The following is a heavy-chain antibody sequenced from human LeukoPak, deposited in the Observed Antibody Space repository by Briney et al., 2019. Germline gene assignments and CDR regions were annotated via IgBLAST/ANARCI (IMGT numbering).Heavy chain of an antibody. J-gene: IGHJ4*02. Sequence: PSETLSLTCTVSGYSISSGYYWDWIRQPPGKGLEWIGTLSHSGSSYYNPSLKSRVTISVDTSKNQFSLKLSSVTAADTAVYYCARERSLYCSGGSCYSYFDYWGQGTLVTVSS. CDR1: GYSISSGYY. CDR3: ARERSLYCSGGSCYSYFDY. V-gene: IGHV4-38-2*02. D-gene: IGHD2-15*01. CDR2: LSHSGSS.